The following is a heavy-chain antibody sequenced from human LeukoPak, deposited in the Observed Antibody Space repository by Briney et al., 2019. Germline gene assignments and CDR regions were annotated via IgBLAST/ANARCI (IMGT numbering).Heavy chain of an antibody. V-gene: IGHV3-23*01. CDR3: AKDSVAGSAHWFDH. CDR1: GLTFSSYA. D-gene: IGHD5-12*01. Sequence: GGSLRLSCAASGLTFSSYALSWVRQAPGKGLEWVPVIGGSGGSTYYSDSVKGRFTISRDNSKNTLYLQMNSLTGDDTAVYYCAKDSVAGSAHWFDHWGQGTLVTVSS. J-gene: IGHJ5*02. CDR2: IGGSGGST.